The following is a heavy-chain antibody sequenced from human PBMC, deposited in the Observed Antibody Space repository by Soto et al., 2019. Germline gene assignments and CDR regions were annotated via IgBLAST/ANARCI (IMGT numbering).Heavy chain of an antibody. D-gene: IGHD5-12*01. CDR1: VFSFSSYH. Sequence: GGSLRLSGAASVFSFSSYHMSWVRQGPGKGLEWVSTVSSSGASTYYADSVKSRFTISRDNSKNTLFLQMNTVRADDTAVYYCVRRDGYNLAYWGQGALVTVSS. CDR2: VSSSGAST. J-gene: IGHJ4*02. CDR3: VRRDGYNLAY. V-gene: IGHV3-23*01.